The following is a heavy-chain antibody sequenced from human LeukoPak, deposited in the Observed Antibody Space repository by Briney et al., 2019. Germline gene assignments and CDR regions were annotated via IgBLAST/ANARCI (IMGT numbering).Heavy chain of an antibody. J-gene: IGHJ4*02. Sequence: PGGSLRLSCAASGFTFSSYWMSWVRQAPGKGLEWVANIKQDGSEKYYVDSVKGRFTISRDNAKNSLYLQMNSLRAEDTAVYYCARGLTIFGVVIGFDYWGQGTLVTVPS. V-gene: IGHV3-7*01. CDR3: ARGLTIFGVVIGFDY. D-gene: IGHD3-3*01. CDR2: IKQDGSEK. CDR1: GFTFSSYW.